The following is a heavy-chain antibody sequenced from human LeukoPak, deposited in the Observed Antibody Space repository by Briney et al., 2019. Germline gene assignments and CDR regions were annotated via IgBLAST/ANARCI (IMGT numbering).Heavy chain of an antibody. D-gene: IGHD1-26*01. CDR2: IYYSGST. CDR3: ARDKVVGPVHAFDS. Sequence: PSQTLSLTCTVSGGSISSGGYYWSWIRQHPGKGLEWIGYIYYSGSTYYNPSLKSRVTISVDTSKTQFSLKLSSVTAADTAVYYCARDKVVGPVHAFDSWGQRPMVTVSS. J-gene: IGHJ3*02. V-gene: IGHV4-31*03. CDR1: GGSISSGGYY.